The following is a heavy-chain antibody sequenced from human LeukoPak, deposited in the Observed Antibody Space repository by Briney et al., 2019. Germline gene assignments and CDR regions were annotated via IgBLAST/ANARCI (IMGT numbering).Heavy chain of an antibody. V-gene: IGHV4-61*02. Sequence: SETLSLTCTVSGGSISSGSYYWSWIRQPAGKGLEWIGRIYTSGSTNYNPSLKSQVTISVDTSKNQFSLKLSSVTAADTAVYYCARLVLGYCTNGVCYRWFDPWGQGTLVTVSS. CDR2: IYTSGST. CDR3: ARLVLGYCTNGVCYRWFDP. D-gene: IGHD2-8*01. CDR1: GGSISSGSYY. J-gene: IGHJ5*02.